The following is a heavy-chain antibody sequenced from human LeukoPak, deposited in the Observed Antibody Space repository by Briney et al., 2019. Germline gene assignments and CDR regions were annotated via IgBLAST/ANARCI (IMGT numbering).Heavy chain of an antibody. V-gene: IGHV3-7*03. D-gene: IGHD3-16*01. Sequence: GGSLRLSCAASGFTVSSNYMSWVRQAPGKGLEWVASVNHNGNVNYYVDSVKGRFTISRDNAKNSLYLQMSNLRAEDTAVYFCARGGGLDVWGQGATVTVSS. J-gene: IGHJ6*02. CDR3: ARGGGLDV. CDR2: VNHNGNVN. CDR1: GFTVSSNY.